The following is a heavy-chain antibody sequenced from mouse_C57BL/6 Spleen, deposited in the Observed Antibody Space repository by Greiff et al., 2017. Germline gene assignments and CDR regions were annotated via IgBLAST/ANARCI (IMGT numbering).Heavy chain of an antibody. CDR3: ARYQDYYGSSLYYYAMDY. D-gene: IGHD1-1*01. CDR1: GFTFTDYY. V-gene: IGHV7-3*01. CDR2: IRNKANGYTT. Sequence: EVKLQESGGGLVQPGGSLSLSCAASGFTFTDYYMSWVRQPPGKALEWLGFIRNKANGYTTEYSASVKGRFTISRDNSQSILYLQMNALRAEDSATYYGARYQDYYGSSLYYYAMDYWGQGTSVTVSS. J-gene: IGHJ4*01.